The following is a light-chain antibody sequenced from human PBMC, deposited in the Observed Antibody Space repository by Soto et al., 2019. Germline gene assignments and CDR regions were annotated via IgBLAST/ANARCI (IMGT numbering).Light chain of an antibody. CDR3: QQSYNTPWT. Sequence: DIQMTQSPSSLSASIGDRVSITCRASQSMRTYLNWYQQKPGTAPKLLIFNSSTLQTGVPSRFSGSGSGTGFTLTISSLQPEGFATYFCQQSYNTPWTFGQGTKVDIK. CDR2: NSS. V-gene: IGKV1-39*01. CDR1: QSMRTY. J-gene: IGKJ1*01.